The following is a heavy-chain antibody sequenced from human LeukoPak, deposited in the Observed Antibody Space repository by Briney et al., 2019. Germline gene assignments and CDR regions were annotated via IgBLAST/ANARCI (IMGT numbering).Heavy chain of an antibody. CDR1: GGTFSSYA. J-gene: IGHJ3*02. CDR3: ANQEWLRFNLNAFDI. V-gene: IGHV1-69*05. Sequence: ASVKVSCKASGGTFSSYAINWVRQAPGQGLEWMGGIIPIFGTSNYAQKFQGRVTMTRDMSTRTVYMELSSLRFEDTAVYYCANQEWLRFNLNAFDIWGHGTMVTVSS. D-gene: IGHD5-12*01. CDR2: IIPIFGTS.